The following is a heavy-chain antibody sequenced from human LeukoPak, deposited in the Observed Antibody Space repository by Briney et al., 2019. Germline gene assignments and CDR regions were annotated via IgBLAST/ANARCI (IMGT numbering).Heavy chain of an antibody. V-gene: IGHV4-34*01. CDR1: GGSFSGYY. CDR3: ARDSYSNYVYYYYGMDV. Sequence: SETLSLTCAVYGGSFSGYYWSWIRQPPGKGLEWIGEINHSGSTNYNPSLKSRVTISVDTSKNQFSLKLSSVTAADTAVYYCARDSYSNYVYYYYGMDVWGQGTTVTVSS. CDR2: INHSGST. D-gene: IGHD4-11*01. J-gene: IGHJ6*02.